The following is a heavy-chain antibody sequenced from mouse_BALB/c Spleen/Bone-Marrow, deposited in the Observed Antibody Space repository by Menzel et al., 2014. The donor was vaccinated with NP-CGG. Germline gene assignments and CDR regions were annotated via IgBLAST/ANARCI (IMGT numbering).Heavy chain of an antibody. V-gene: IGHV14-3*02. CDR3: ARYGGRYYAMDY. Sequence: EVKLMESGAELVKPGASVKLSCTASGFNIKDTYMHWVKQRPEQGLEWNGRIDPANGNTNYDPRFQGKATITADTSSNTAYLQLSSLTSEDTAVYYCARYGGRYYAMDYWGQGTSVTVSS. CDR2: IDPANGNT. D-gene: IGHD1-1*01. J-gene: IGHJ4*01. CDR1: GFNIKDTY.